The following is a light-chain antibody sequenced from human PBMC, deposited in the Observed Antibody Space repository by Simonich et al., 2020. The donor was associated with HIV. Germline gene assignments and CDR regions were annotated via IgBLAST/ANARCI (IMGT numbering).Light chain of an antibody. Sequence: EIVMTQSPATLSVSPGERATLSCRASQIIGSNLAWYQQKPGQAPRLLIYDASNRATGIPARFSGSGSRTDFTLTISSLEPEDFAVYYCQQDYNLPMYTFGQGTKLEIK. CDR3: QQDYNLPMYT. J-gene: IGKJ2*01. V-gene: IGKV3D-15*01. CDR1: QIIGSN. CDR2: DAS.